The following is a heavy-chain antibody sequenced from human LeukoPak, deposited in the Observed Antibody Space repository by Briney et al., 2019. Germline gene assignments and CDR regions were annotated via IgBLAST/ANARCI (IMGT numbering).Heavy chain of an antibody. D-gene: IGHD7-27*01. CDR1: GGSISTYY. V-gene: IGHV4-59*01. CDR3: ASRKLGNDY. J-gene: IGHJ4*02. Sequence: SETLFLTCTVSGGSISTYYWNWIRQPPGKGLEWIGYIYYSGSTNYNPSLKSRVTISAETSKNQFSLNLISVTAADTAVYYCASRKLGNDYWGQGTLVTVS. CDR2: IYYSGST.